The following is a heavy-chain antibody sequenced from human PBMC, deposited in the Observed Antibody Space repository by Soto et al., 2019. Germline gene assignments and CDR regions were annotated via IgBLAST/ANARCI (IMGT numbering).Heavy chain of an antibody. D-gene: IGHD6-19*01. CDR3: ARQSDSSGWTPYYFDY. CDR2: IYPGDSET. J-gene: IGHJ4*02. Sequence: GESLKISCKGSGYSFTSYWIGWVRQMPGKGLEWMGIIYPGDSETRYSPSLQGQVTISADKSISTAYLQWSSLKASDTAMYYCARQSDSSGWTPYYFDYWGQGTLVTVSS. V-gene: IGHV5-51*01. CDR1: GYSFTSYW.